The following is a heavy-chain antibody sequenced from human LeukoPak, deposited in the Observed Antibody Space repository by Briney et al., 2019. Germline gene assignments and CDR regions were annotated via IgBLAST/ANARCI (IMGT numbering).Heavy chain of an antibody. D-gene: IGHD3-10*01. J-gene: IGHJ5*02. Sequence: ASVKVSCKASGYTFTSYYMHWVRQAPGQGLEWMGIINPSGGSTSYAQKFQGRVTMTRDTSTSTVYMELSSLRSEDTAVYYCARAGGARRPRRPNNWFDPWGQGTLVTVSS. CDR1: GYTFTSYY. V-gene: IGHV1-46*01. CDR3: ARAGGARRPRRPNNWFDP. CDR2: INPSGGST.